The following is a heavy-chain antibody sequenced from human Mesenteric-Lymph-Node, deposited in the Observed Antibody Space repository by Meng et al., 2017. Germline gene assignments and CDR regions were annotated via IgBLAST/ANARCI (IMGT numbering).Heavy chain of an antibody. V-gene: IGHV4-61*01. CDR1: GGSLTSTSYY. CDR3: ARVVNVVVVPASTRPLVGRYNDY. Sequence: SETLSLTCNVSGGSLTSTSYYWSWIRQPPGKGLEWIGYMFYGGITKHNPSLKSRVTISGDTSRNQFSLKLSSVTAADTAVYYCARVVNVVVVPASTRPLVGRYNDYWGQGTLVTVSS. D-gene: IGHD2-2*01. J-gene: IGHJ4*02. CDR2: MFYGGIT.